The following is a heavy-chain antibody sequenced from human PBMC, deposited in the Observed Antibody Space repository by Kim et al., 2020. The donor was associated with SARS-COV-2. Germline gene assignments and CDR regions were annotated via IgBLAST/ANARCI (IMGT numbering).Heavy chain of an antibody. V-gene: IGHV2-70*01. D-gene: IGHD3-10*01. CDR3: ARTYYGSGTYSDY. Sequence: YSTSLKTRLNISKDTSKNQVVLTMTNMDPVDTATYYCARTYYGSGTYSDYWGQGTLVTVSS. J-gene: IGHJ4*02.